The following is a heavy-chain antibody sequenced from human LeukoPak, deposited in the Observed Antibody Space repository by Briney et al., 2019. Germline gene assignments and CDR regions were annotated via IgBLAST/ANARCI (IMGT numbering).Heavy chain of an antibody. D-gene: IGHD5-24*01. V-gene: IGHV3-23*01. Sequence: PGGSLRLSCAASGFTFSSYAMSWVRQAPGKGLEWVSGISGSGGSAYYADSVKGRFTVSRDNSKKTLHLQMNSLRAEDTAVYYCAKAPTVEMASQNFDYWGQGTLVTVSS. CDR1: GFTFSSYA. J-gene: IGHJ4*02. CDR3: AKAPTVEMASQNFDY. CDR2: ISGSGGSA.